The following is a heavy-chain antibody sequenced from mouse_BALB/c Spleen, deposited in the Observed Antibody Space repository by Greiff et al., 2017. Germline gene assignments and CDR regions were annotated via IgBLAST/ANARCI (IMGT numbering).Heavy chain of an antibody. J-gene: IGHJ4*01. D-gene: IGHD1-2*01. V-gene: IGHV1-69*02. CDR1: GYTFTSYW. Sequence: QVQLQQPGAELVRPGASVKLSCKASGYTFTSYWINWVKQRPGQGLEWIGNIYPSDSYTNYNQKFKDKATLTVDKSSSTAYMQLSSPTSEDSAVYYCTRSTTATRAMDYWGQGTSVTVSS. CDR3: TRSTTATRAMDY. CDR2: IYPSDSYT.